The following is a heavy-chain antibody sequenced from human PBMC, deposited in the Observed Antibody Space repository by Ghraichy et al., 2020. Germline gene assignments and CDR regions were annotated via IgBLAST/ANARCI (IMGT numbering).Heavy chain of an antibody. J-gene: IGHJ4*02. V-gene: IGHV4-39*01. D-gene: IGHD2-2*01. CDR1: GGSISSSSYY. CDR3: ARHGPLIVVVPAAPYSSSSSRDY. Sequence: SETLSLTCTVSGGSISSSSYYWGWIRQPPGKGLEWIGSIYYSGSTYYNPSLKSRVTISVDTSKNQFSLKLSSVTAADTAVYYCARHGPLIVVVPAAPYSSSSSRDYWGQGTLVTVSS. CDR2: IYYSGST.